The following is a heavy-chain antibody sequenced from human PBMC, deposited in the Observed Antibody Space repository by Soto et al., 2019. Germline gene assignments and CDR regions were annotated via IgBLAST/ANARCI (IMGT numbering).Heavy chain of an antibody. D-gene: IGHD6-6*01. CDR3: ARHEGSSYSFDY. Sequence: SETLSLTCTVSGGSISSSSYYWGWIRQPPGKGLEWIGSIYYSGSTYYNPSLKSRVTISVDTSKNQFSLKLSSVTAADTAVYYCARHEGSSYSFDYWGQGTLVTVSS. CDR1: GGSISSSSYY. J-gene: IGHJ4*02. CDR2: IYYSGST. V-gene: IGHV4-39*01.